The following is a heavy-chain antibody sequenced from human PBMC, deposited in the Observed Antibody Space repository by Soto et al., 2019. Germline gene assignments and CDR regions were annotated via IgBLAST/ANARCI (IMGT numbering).Heavy chain of an antibody. CDR2: IYSGGRN. CDR3: ARDRWFGEFLPFDI. D-gene: IGHD3-10*01. CDR1: GGSISSFY. V-gene: IGHV4-4*07. J-gene: IGHJ3*02. Sequence: PSETLSLTCTVSGGSISSFYWSWIRQPAGKGLEWIGRIYSGGRNNYNPSLKSRVTMSVDTSKNQFSLKLSSVTAADTAVYYCARDRWFGEFLPFDIWGQGTMVTVSS.